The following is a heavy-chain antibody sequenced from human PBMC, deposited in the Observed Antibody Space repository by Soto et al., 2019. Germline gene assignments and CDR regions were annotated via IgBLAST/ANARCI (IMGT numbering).Heavy chain of an antibody. CDR2: MNPNSGNT. J-gene: IGHJ6*03. V-gene: IGHV1-8*01. CDR1: GYTFTSYD. CDR3: ARKADFWSGYYPAYYYYMDV. D-gene: IGHD3-3*01. Sequence: ASVKVSCKASGYTFTSYDINLVRQATGQGLEWMGWMNPNSGNTGYAQKFQGRVTMTRNTSISTAYMELSSLRSEDTAVYYCARKADFWSGYYPAYYYYMDVWGKGTTVTVSS.